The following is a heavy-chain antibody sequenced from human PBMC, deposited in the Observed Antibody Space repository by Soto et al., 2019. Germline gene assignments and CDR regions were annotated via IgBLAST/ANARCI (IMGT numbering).Heavy chain of an antibody. CDR1: GGSISSYY. CDR3: ARVAVRPLSFDY. D-gene: IGHD6-25*01. Sequence: QVQLQESGPGLVKPSETLSLTCTVSGGSISSYYWSWIRQPAGKGLEWIGRIYTSGSTNYNPSLKSLVTMSVVTSKNQFSLKLSSVTAADTDVYYCARVAVRPLSFDYWVQGTLVTVS. J-gene: IGHJ4*02. V-gene: IGHV4-4*07. CDR2: IYTSGST.